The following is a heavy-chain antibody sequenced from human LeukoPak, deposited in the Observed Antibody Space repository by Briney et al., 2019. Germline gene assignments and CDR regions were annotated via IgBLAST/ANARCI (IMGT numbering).Heavy chain of an antibody. CDR1: GFTFSTFA. Sequence: GGSLRLSCAASGFTFSTFAMNWVRQAPGKGLEWVSAISGSGDSTYYADSVKGRFTISRDNPKNTLYLQMSSLRAEDTAVYYCARDYGSGSYSVYYWGQGTLVTVSS. J-gene: IGHJ4*02. D-gene: IGHD3-10*01. V-gene: IGHV3-23*01. CDR3: ARDYGSGSYSVYY. CDR2: ISGSGDST.